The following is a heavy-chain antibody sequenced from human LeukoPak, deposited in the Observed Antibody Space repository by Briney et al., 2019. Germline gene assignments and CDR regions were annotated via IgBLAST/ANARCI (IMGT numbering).Heavy chain of an antibody. J-gene: IGHJ3*02. D-gene: IGHD4-23*01. V-gene: IGHV4-34*01. Sequence: SETLSLTCSVSGGSIRRYFWSWIRQPPGKGLEWIGEINHSGSTNYNPSLKSRVTISVDTSKNQLSLKLSSVTAADTAVYYCARDNRWGAFDIWGQGTMVTVSS. CDR2: INHSGST. CDR1: GGSIRRYF. CDR3: ARDNRWGAFDI.